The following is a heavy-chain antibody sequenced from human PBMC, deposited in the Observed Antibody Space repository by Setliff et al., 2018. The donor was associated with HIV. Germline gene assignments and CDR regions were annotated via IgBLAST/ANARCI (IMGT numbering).Heavy chain of an antibody. CDR1: GYTFTGHD. J-gene: IGHJ4*02. CDR2: INPSGGRT. Sequence: GASVKVSCKASGYTFTGHDIHWVRQAPGQGLEWVGIINPSGGRTKYGQRFQGRVAFTGDMFTSTVYMDLRSLESEDTAVYYCVREVPHSCYFDSWGQGTQVTVSS. V-gene: IGHV1-46*01. CDR3: VREVPHSCYFDS. D-gene: IGHD2-15*01.